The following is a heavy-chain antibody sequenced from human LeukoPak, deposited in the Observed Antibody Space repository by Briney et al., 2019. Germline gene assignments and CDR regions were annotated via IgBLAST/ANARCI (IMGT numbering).Heavy chain of an antibody. CDR1: GFTFSSYW. Sequence: GGSLRLSCAASGFTFSSYWMSWVRQAPGKGLEWVANIKQDGSEKYYVDSVKGRFTISRDNAKNSLYLQMNSLRAEDAAVYYCARDDYVWGSYRRPHAFDIWGQGTMVTVSS. CDR3: ARDDYVWGSYRRPHAFDI. J-gene: IGHJ3*02. V-gene: IGHV3-7*01. CDR2: IKQDGSEK. D-gene: IGHD3-16*02.